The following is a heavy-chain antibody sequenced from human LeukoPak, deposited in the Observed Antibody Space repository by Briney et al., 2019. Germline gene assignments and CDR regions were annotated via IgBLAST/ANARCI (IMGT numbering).Heavy chain of an antibody. Sequence: HPGGSLRLSCAASGFTFSSYAMSWVRQAPGKGLEWVSAISGSGGSTYYADSVKGRFTISRDNSKNTLYLQMNSLRAEDTAVYYCAKDPDSSGWYEGAFDIWGQGTMVTVSS. D-gene: IGHD6-19*01. V-gene: IGHV3-23*01. J-gene: IGHJ3*02. CDR3: AKDPDSSGWYEGAFDI. CDR1: GFTFSSYA. CDR2: ISGSGGST.